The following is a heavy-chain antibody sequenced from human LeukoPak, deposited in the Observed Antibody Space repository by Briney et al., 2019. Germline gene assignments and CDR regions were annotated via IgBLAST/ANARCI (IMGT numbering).Heavy chain of an antibody. CDR3: ARVRVSNLYGDAPYMDV. CDR1: GYTFTSYG. V-gene: IGHV1-18*01. J-gene: IGHJ6*03. Sequence: AASVKVSCKASGYTFTSYGISWVRQAPGQGLEWMGWISAYNGNTNYAQKLQGRVTMTTDTSTSTACMELRSLRSDDTAVYYCARVRVSNLYGDAPYMDVWGKGTTVTVSS. D-gene: IGHD4-17*01. CDR2: ISAYNGNT.